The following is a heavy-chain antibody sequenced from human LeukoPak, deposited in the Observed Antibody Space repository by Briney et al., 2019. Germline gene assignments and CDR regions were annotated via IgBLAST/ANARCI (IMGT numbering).Heavy chain of an antibody. D-gene: IGHD6-19*01. CDR2: IRYDGSDK. CDR3: ARQYSSEFDY. Sequence: GGSLRLSCAASGFTFSRFGMHWVRQAPGKGLEWVALIRYDGSDKYYADSVRGRFTISRDNSKNTFYLRMDSLRTDDTAVYYCARQYSSEFDYWGQGTLVTVSS. V-gene: IGHV3-30*02. CDR1: GFTFSRFG. J-gene: IGHJ4*02.